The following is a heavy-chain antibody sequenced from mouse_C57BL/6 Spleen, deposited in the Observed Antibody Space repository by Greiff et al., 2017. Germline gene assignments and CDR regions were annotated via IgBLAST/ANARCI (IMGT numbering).Heavy chain of an antibody. J-gene: IGHJ3*01. CDR2: ISDGGSYT. V-gene: IGHV5-4*01. CDR3: ASHYGNSFAY. Sequence: EVQLQESGGGLVKPGGSLKLSCAASGFTFSSYAMSWVRQTPEKRLEWVATISDGGSYTYYPDNVKGRFTISRDNAKNNLYLQMSHLKSEDTAMYYCASHYGNSFAYWGQGTLVTVSA. D-gene: IGHD2-1*01. CDR1: GFTFSSYA.